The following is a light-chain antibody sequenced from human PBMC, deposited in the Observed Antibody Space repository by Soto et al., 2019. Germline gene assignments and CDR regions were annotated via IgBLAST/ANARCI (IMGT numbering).Light chain of an antibody. CDR1: SSDVGGYNY. CDR3: SSYTSSSTLRV. V-gene: IGLV2-14*01. CDR2: DVS. Sequence: QSALTQPASVSGSPGQSITISCTGTSSDVGGYNYVSWYQQHPGKAPNLMIYDVSNRPSGVSNRFSGSKSGNTASLTISGLQAEDEADYYCSSYTSSSTLRVFGGGTKLT. J-gene: IGLJ2*01.